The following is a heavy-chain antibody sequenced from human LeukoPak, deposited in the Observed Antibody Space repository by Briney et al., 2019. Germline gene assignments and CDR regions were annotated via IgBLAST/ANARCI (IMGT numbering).Heavy chain of an antibody. CDR1: GYTFTGYY. CDR2: INPNSGGT. D-gene: IGHD2-21*02. Sequence: ASVKVSCKASGYTFTGYYMHWVRQAPGQGLEWMGWINPNSGGTNYAQKFQGRVTMTRDTSISTAYMELSRLRSDDTAVYYCASTYCGGDCLDDAFDIWGQGTMVTVSS. J-gene: IGHJ3*02. CDR3: ASTYCGGDCLDDAFDI. V-gene: IGHV1-2*02.